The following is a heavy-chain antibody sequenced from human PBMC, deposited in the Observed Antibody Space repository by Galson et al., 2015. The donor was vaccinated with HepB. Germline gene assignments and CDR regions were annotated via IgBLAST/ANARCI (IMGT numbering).Heavy chain of an antibody. CDR3: AREGYSYGFRWFDP. Sequence: SVKVSCKASGGTFSSYAISWVRQAPGQGLEWMGGIIPIFGTANYAQKFQGRVTITADESTSTAYMELSSLRSEDTAVYYCAREGYSYGFRWFDPWGQGTLVTVSS. V-gene: IGHV1-69*13. CDR1: GGTFSSYA. J-gene: IGHJ5*02. D-gene: IGHD5-18*01. CDR2: IIPIFGTA.